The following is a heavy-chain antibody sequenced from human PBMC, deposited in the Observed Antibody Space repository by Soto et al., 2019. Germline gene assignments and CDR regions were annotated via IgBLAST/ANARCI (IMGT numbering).Heavy chain of an antibody. J-gene: IGHJ4*02. D-gene: IGHD3-10*01. CDR2: INSDGSST. V-gene: IGHV3-74*01. CDR3: ARVVSLWFGELLGDY. Sequence: GGSLRLSCAASGFTFSSYWMHWVRQAPGKGLVWVSRINSDGSSTSYADSVKGRFTISRDNAKNTLYLQMNSLRAEDTAVYYCARVVSLWFGELLGDYWGQGTLVTVSS. CDR1: GFTFSSYW.